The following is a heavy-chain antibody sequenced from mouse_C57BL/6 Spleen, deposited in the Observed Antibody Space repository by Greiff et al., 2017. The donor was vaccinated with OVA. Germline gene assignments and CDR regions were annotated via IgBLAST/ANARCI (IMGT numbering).Heavy chain of an antibody. V-gene: IGHV5-12*01. CDR2: ISNGGGST. CDR1: GFTFSDYY. D-gene: IGHD1-2*01. J-gene: IGHJ4*01. CDR3: ATHYYDAMDY. Sequence: EVKLMESGGGLVQPGGSLKLSCAASGFTFSDYYMYWVRQTPEKRLEWVAYISNGGGSTYYPDTVKGRFTISRDNAKNTLYLQMSRLKSEDTAMYYCATHYYDAMDYWGQGTSVTVSS.